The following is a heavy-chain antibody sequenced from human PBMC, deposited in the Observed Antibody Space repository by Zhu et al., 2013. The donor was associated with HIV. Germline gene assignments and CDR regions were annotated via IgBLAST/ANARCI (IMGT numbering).Heavy chain of an antibody. CDR2: IIPIFGTA. CDR3: ARDSCDFWSGYYQKCSVDYYYYGMDV. CDR1: GGTFSSYA. V-gene: IGHV1-69*06. D-gene: IGHD3-3*01. J-gene: IGHJ6*02. Sequence: QVQLVQSGAEVKKPGSSVKVSCKASGGTFSSYAISWVRQAPGQGLEWMGGIIPIFGTANYAQKFQGRVTITADKFTSTAYMELSSLRSEDTAVYYCARDSCDFWSGYYQKCSVDYYYYGMDVWGQGTTVTVSS.